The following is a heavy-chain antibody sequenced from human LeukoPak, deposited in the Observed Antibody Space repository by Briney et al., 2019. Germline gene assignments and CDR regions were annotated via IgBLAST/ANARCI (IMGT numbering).Heavy chain of an antibody. J-gene: IGHJ4*02. CDR1: GFTFSNYG. V-gene: IGHV3-23*01. D-gene: IGHD1-1*01. CDR3: ARGGSGNWNAPFDY. Sequence: GGTLRLSCAASGFTFSNYGMNWVRQAPGKGLEWVSAISGSGHNTYYADSVKGRFTISRDNSKNSLYLQLNSLRAEDTAAYYCARGGSGNWNAPFDYWGQGILVTVSS. CDR2: ISGSGHNT.